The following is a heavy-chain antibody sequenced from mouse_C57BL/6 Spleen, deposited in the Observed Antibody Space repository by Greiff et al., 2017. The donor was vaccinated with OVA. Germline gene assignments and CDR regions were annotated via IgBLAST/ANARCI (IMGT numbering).Heavy chain of an antibody. CDR2: ISNGGGST. V-gene: IGHV5-12*01. Sequence: EVQLVESGGGLVQPGGSLKLSCAASGFTFSDYYMYWVRQTPEKRLEWVAYISNGGGSTYYPDTVKGRFTISRDNAKNTLYLQMSRLKSEDTAMYYCARQGRLKDYFDYWGQGTTLTVSS. CDR3: ARQGRLKDYFDY. J-gene: IGHJ2*01. D-gene: IGHD1-1*01. CDR1: GFTFSDYY.